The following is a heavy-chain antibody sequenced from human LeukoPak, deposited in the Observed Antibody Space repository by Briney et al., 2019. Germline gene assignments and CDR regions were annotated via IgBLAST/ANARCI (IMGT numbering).Heavy chain of an antibody. CDR2: ISSGGSTI. V-gene: IGHV3-48*04. Sequence: PGGSLRLSCATSGFTFSSYSMNWVRQAPGKGLEWVSYISSGGSTISYADSVKGRFTISRDNAKNSLHLQMNSLRAEDTAVYYCARLGLAVDYWGQGTLVTVSS. CDR1: GFTFSSYS. CDR3: ARLGLAVDY. J-gene: IGHJ4*02.